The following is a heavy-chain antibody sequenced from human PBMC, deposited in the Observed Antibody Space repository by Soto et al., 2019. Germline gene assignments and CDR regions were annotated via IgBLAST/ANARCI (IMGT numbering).Heavy chain of an antibody. J-gene: IGHJ4*02. CDR2: IDPCDSYT. CDR3: ARHGKLSSMKNYFDS. CDR1: GYNFASYW. V-gene: IGHV5-51*01. Sequence: PXLFLKFSCKGYGYNFASYWISWVRQVPGKCLECMGMIDPCDSYTRYSPCVEGQVTTSVDTSINTAYLQWSSLRASGTAIYYYARHGKLSSMKNYFDSSGQAALVTVSS. D-gene: IGHD1-1*01.